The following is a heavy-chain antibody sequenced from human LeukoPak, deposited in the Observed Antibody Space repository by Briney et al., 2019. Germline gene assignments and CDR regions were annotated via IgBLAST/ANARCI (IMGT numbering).Heavy chain of an antibody. CDR1: GHTLTTYG. Sequence: PSVKVSCNTSGHTLTTYGFSRVRQAPGQGLEWMGWISAYHGQTNYAQKFQARLTLTTDTSTRTTYMELRSLRSDDTAVYFCASKQQIIVAGQDAFDIWGQGTKVTV. J-gene: IGHJ3*02. V-gene: IGHV1-18*01. CDR2: ISAYHGQT. CDR3: ASKQQIIVAGQDAFDI. D-gene: IGHD5-12*01.